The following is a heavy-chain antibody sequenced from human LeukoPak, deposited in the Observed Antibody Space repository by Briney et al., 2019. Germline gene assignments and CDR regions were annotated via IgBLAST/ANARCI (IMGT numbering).Heavy chain of an antibody. CDR3: ARRLTQYDCFDP. Sequence: SQTLSLTCAISGDSYSSNSVTWNWIRQSPSRGLEWLGRTYYRSTWYNDYAVSVRGRITVNPDTSKNQFSLHLNSVTPEDTAVYYCARRLTQYDCFDPWGQGILVTVSS. CDR2: TYYRSTWYN. CDR1: GDSYSSNSVT. D-gene: IGHD2-2*01. J-gene: IGHJ5*02. V-gene: IGHV6-1*01.